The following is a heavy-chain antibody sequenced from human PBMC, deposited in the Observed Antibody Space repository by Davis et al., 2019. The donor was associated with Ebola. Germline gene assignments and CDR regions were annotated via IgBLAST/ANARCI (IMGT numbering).Heavy chain of an antibody. CDR1: GFTFSNYG. V-gene: IGHV3-33*01. CDR3: ARGALGVTTSHFDY. J-gene: IGHJ4*02. CDR2: IWNDGSKK. Sequence: GESLKISCAASGFTFSNYGLHWVRQAPGKGVGWVGVIWNDGSKKYYAESVKGRCTIARDNSNNTLYLQMSSLKVEDTAVYYCARGALGVTTSHFDYWGQGTLVTVSS. D-gene: IGHD4-17*01.